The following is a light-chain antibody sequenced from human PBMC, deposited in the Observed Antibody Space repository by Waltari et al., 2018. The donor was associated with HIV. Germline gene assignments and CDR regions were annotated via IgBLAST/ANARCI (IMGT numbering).Light chain of an antibody. CDR2: DAS. V-gene: IGKV3-11*02. J-gene: IGKJ4*02. Sequence: EIVLTQSPATLSLSPGEKATLSCRASQSVSNFFAWYQQKPGQAPRLLIYDASNRATDIPARFSGSGSGRDFTLTITSLEPEDFADYYCQHRSSWPPTFGGGTKVEIK. CDR3: QHRSSWPPT. CDR1: QSVSNF.